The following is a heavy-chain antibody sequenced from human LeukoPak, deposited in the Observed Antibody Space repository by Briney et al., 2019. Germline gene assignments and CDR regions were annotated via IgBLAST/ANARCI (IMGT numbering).Heavy chain of an antibody. CDR1: GGSISSSNW. Sequence: SETLSLTCTVSGGSISSSNWWSWVRQPPGKGLEWIGEIHHSGSTNYNPSLKSRVTISEDKPKNQFSLKLSSVTAADTAVYYCARKDSNDVRAFDIWGQGTMVTVSS. CDR2: IHHSGST. CDR3: ARKDSNDVRAFDI. D-gene: IGHD1-1*01. J-gene: IGHJ3*02. V-gene: IGHV4-4*02.